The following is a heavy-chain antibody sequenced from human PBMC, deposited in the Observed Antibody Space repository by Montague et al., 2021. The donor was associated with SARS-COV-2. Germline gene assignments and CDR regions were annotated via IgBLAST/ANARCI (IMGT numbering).Heavy chain of an antibody. D-gene: IGHD2-21*02. CDR1: IRSITYY. CDR3: ARHSGGSEVTGLDF. CDR2: IYPGGKM. J-gene: IGHJ4*02. Sequence: SETLSLTCTVSIRSITYYWAWFRQLPGKGVEWLGSIYPGGKMCYNSSLKSRVTMFIDTSENQYSLIMITVTAADAAVYYCARHSGGSEVTGLDFWGQGTLVTVSS. V-gene: IGHV4-39*01.